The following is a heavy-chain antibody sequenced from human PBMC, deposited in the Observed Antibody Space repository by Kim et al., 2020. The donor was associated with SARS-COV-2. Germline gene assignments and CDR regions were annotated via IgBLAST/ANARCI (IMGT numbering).Heavy chain of an antibody. CDR3: ARVTRRYNYGYFDY. J-gene: IGHJ4*02. Sequence: YNPPLKSRVTRAVDTSKNQVSLKLGSVTATDTAGYYCARVTRRYNYGYFDYWGQGTLVTVS. V-gene: IGHV4-39*01. D-gene: IGHD5-18*01.